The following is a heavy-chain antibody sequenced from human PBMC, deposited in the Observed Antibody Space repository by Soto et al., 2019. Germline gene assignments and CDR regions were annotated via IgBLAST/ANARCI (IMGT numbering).Heavy chain of an antibody. D-gene: IGHD1-26*01. CDR2: LVPMFRTA. CDR1: GGTFSDSA. J-gene: IGHJ4*02. Sequence: QVHLVQSGAEVKKPGSSVKVSCKTSGGTFSDSAINWLRQTPGQGLEWMGGLVPMFRTANYAPNLQGRVSISADESTSTVFMELSSLTFEDTAVYCCARGLGGSYFPFDFWGQGTLVTVSS. V-gene: IGHV1-69*12. CDR3: ARGLGGSYFPFDF.